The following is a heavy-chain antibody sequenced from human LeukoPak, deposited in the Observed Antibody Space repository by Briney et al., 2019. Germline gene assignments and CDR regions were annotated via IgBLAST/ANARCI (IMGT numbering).Heavy chain of an antibody. CDR3: ARVGDLYRAHRVRGLSPDYYYMDV. J-gene: IGHJ6*03. Sequence: SETLSLTCAVSGGSLSEFYWNWIRQSPVKGLEWIGEVNYSGSTAYNPSLKSRVTISVDASKNQFSLTVSSLTAADTAVYYCARVGDLYRAHRVRGLSPDYYYMDVWGKGTTVTISS. CDR1: GGSLSEFY. D-gene: IGHD3-10*01. CDR2: VNYSGST. V-gene: IGHV4-34*01.